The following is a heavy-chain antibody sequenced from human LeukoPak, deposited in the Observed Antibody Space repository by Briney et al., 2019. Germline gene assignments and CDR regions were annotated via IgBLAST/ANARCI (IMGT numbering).Heavy chain of an antibody. CDR2: ISYDVNNK. V-gene: IGHV3-30*03. CDR3: ARDGSWGSEYYFDY. D-gene: IGHD1-26*01. Sequence: GGSLRLSCAASGFTFSSYGMHWVRQAPGQGLEWVAVISYDVNNKYYADSVRGRFSISRDNSKNTLYLQMNSLRAEDTAVYFCARDGSWGSEYYFDYWGQGTLVTVSS. CDR1: GFTFSSYG. J-gene: IGHJ4*02.